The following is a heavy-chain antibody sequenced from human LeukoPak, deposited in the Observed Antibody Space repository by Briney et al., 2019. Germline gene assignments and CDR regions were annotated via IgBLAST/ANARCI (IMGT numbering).Heavy chain of an antibody. Sequence: GGSLRLSCAASGFIFSSYGMHWVRQAPGKGLEWVAFIRYDGSNKYYADSVKGRFTISRDNSKNTLYLQMNSLRAEDTAVYYCAKDGGSDPDAFDIWGQGTLVTVSS. CDR1: GFIFSSYG. CDR3: AKDGGSDPDAFDI. D-gene: IGHD2-15*01. CDR2: IRYDGSNK. J-gene: IGHJ3*02. V-gene: IGHV3-30*02.